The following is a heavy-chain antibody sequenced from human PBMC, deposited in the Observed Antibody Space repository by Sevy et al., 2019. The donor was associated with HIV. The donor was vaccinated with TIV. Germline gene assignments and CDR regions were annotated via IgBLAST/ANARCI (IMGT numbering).Heavy chain of an antibody. CDR3: ARDPLGYCSSTSCADYYYYGMDV. V-gene: IGHV3-11*06. D-gene: IGHD2-2*01. CDR2: ISSSSSYT. Sequence: GGCLRLSCAASGFTFSDYYMSWIRQAPGKGLEWVSYISSSSSYTNYADSVKGRFTISRDNAKNSLYLQMNSLRAEDTAVYYCARDPLGYCSSTSCADYYYYGMDVWGQGTTVTVSS. J-gene: IGHJ6*02. CDR1: GFTFSDYY.